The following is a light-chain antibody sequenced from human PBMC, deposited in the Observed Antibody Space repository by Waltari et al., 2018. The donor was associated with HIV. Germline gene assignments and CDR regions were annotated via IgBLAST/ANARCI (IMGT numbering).Light chain of an antibody. Sequence: QSVLTQPPSASATPGQSVTISCSGRGSNIGSNSVYLYQHLPGTTPKLLIYMNNQRPSGVPDRFAGSKSGTSASLAISGLRSGDEADYYCAAWDDSLSGPVFGGGTKVTVL. CDR2: MNN. CDR3: AAWDDSLSGPV. J-gene: IGLJ3*02. CDR1: GSNIGSNS. V-gene: IGLV1-47*01.